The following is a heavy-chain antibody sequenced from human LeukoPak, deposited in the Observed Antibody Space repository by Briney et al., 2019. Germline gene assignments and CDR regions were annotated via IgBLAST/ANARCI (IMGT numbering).Heavy chain of an antibody. CDR3: ARQGITIFEVAFDY. V-gene: IGHV4-39*01. Sequence: SETLSLTCTVSGGSISSSSYYWGWIRQRPGKGLEWIGSIYYGGSTYYSPSLKSRVTISVDTSKNQFSLKLSSVTAADTAVYCCARQGITIFEVAFDYWGQGTQVTVSS. CDR1: GGSISSSSYY. J-gene: IGHJ4*02. CDR2: IYYGGST. D-gene: IGHD3-3*01.